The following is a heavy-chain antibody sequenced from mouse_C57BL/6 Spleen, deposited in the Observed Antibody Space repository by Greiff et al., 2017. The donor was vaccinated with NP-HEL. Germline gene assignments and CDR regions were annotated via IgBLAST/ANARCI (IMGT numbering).Heavy chain of an antibody. CDR2: INPKNGGT. J-gene: IGHJ4*01. Sequence: VQLQQSGPELVKPGASVKISCKASGYTFNDYYMNWVKQSHGKSLEWIGDINPKNGGTGYNQKFKGKATLTVDKSSSPAYMELRSLPSEYSAVYFSASFYTCTPYAMDYWGQGTLVTVSS. V-gene: IGHV1-26*01. CDR1: GYTFNDYY. D-gene: IGHD2-1*01. CDR3: ASFYTCTPYAMDY.